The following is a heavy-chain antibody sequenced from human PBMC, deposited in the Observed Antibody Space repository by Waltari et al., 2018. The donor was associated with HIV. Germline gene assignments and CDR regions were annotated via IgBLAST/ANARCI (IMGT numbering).Heavy chain of an antibody. V-gene: IGHV1-2*02. CDR2: INPNSGDT. D-gene: IGHD3-10*01. J-gene: IGHJ4*02. CDR3: TRVGCGSGTYYFPGGY. CDR1: GYTFTGYY. Sequence: QVQLVQSGAEVKSPGDSVKVSCKASGYTFTGYYIHWVRQAPGQGLEWMGWINPNSGDTNYAQKIQGRVIMTRDTSINTVYMELSRLTSDDTAVYYCTRVGCGSGTYYFPGGYWGQGTLVTVSS.